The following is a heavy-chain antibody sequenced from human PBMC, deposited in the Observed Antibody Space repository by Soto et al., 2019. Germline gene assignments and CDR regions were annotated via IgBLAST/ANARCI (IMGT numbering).Heavy chain of an antibody. Sequence: PGGSLRLSCAASGFKFGNFCMNWVRQAPGEGLVWVSRITSDGKSKAYAESVKGRFAISRDNAKNTLYLQMNGLTAEDTAVYYCAGESGDRPLNGFDPWGQGTLVTVSS. CDR1: GFKFGNFC. V-gene: IGHV3-74*01. D-gene: IGHD2-21*02. CDR2: ITSDGKSK. J-gene: IGHJ5*02. CDR3: AGESGDRPLNGFDP.